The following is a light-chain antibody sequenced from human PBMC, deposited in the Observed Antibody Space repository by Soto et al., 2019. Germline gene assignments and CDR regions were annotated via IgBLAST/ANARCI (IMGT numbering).Light chain of an antibody. CDR2: GAS. V-gene: IGKV3-20*01. J-gene: IGKJ4*01. Sequence: EIVLTQSPGTLSLSPGERATLSYRASQSVSTSYLAWYQQKPGQAPRLLIYGASSRATGIPDRFSGRGSGADFTLTISRLEPEDFAVYYCQQYGSVPLTFGGGTKVEIK. CDR3: QQYGSVPLT. CDR1: QSVSTSY.